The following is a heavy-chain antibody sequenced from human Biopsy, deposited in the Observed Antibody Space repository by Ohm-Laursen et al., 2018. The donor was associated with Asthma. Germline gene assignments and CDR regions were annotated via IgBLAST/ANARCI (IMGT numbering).Heavy chain of an antibody. D-gene: IGHD3-3*02. CDR1: GFTFSDYR. V-gene: IGHV3-7*01. Sequence: SLRLSCTAFGFTFSDYRMIWVRQVPGKGLEWVADINHDGTEKNHVDSLKGRFTISRDNAKTSLYLQMNSLRAEDAAVYYCARTFHFWSPYHAEHFQLWGQGTLVTVSS. J-gene: IGHJ1*01. CDR3: ARTFHFWSPYHAEHFQL. CDR2: INHDGTEK.